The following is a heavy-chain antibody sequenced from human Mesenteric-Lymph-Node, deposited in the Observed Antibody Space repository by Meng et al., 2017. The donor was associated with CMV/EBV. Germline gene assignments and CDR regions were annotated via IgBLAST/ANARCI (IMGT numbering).Heavy chain of an antibody. J-gene: IGHJ4*02. V-gene: IGHV3-21*01. CDR2: ISSSSSNI. CDR3: ARDISRTMVFANYFDH. Sequence: GESLKISCAASGFTFSSYSMNWVRQAPGKGLEWVSPISSSSSNIYYADSVKGRFTISRDNAKSTLYLQMNSLRAEDTAVYYCARDISRTMVFANYFDHWGQGTLVTVSS. D-gene: IGHD2-8*01. CDR1: GFTFSSYS.